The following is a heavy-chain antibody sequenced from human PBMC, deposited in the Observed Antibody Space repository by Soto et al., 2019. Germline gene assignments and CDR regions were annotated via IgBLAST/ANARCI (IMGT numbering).Heavy chain of an antibody. J-gene: IGHJ4*02. V-gene: IGHV3-30*18. D-gene: IGHD4-17*01. CDR2: ISYDGSNK. CDR1: GFAFDTYG. Sequence: PGGSLRLSCAASGFAFDTYGMHWVRQAPGKGLEWVAVISYDGSNKYFADSVEGRFTISRDNSENTLYLQMNSLRAEDSAVYFCVKESHYGFFDYWGQGALVTVSS. CDR3: VKESHYGFFDY.